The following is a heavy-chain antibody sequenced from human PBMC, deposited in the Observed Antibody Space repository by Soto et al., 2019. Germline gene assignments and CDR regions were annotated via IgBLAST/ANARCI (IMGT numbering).Heavy chain of an antibody. CDR1: GGSISISSYY. CDR3: ARAQYYYDSSGYYFY. D-gene: IGHD3-22*01. Sequence: PSETLALTCTVSGGSISISSYYWGWIRQPPGKGLEWIGSIYYSGSTYYNPSLKSRVTISVDTSKNSLYLQMNSLRDEDTAVYYCARAQYYYDSSGYYFYWGQGTLVTVSS. J-gene: IGHJ4*02. CDR2: IYYSGST. V-gene: IGHV4-39*02.